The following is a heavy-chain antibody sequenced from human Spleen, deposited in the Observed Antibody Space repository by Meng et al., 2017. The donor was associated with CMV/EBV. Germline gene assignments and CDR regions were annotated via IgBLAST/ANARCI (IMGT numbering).Heavy chain of an antibody. Sequence: TFSTYAMSWGRQAPGKRLEWVSATTGSTTSTYYADSVKGRCTISRDNSKNTLYLQMNSLRAEDTAVYYCAKSKGASSCSGAICYAFDNWGQGALVTVSS. D-gene: IGHD2-2*01. J-gene: IGHJ4*02. CDR1: TFSTYA. CDR3: AKSKGASSCSGAICYAFDN. CDR2: TTGSTTST. V-gene: IGHV3-23*01.